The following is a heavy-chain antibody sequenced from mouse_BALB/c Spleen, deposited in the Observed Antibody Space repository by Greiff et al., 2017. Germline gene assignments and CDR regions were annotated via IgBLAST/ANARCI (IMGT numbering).Heavy chain of an antibody. D-gene: IGHD1-1*01. V-gene: IGHV1S81*02. CDR2: INPSNGRT. J-gene: IGHJ1*01. CDR3: ARRDYYGSSSWYFDV. CDR1: GYTFTSYW. Sequence: VQLQQPGAELVKPGASVKLSCKASGYTFTSYWMHWVKQRPGQGLEWIGEINPSNGRTNYNEKFKSKATLTVDKSSSTAYMQLSSLTSEDFAVYYCARRDYYGSSSWYFDVWGAGTTVTVSS.